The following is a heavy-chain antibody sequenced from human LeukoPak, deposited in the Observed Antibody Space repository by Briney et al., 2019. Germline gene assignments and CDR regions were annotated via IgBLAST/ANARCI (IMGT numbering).Heavy chain of an antibody. J-gene: IGHJ4*02. Sequence: ASVKVSCKASGYRFTSYGISWVRQAPGQGLEWMGWISGYNGNTNYAQRLQGRVTMTTDTSTSTAYMELRSLRSDDTAVYYCAREYCSTTRCYMADYWGQGTLVTVSS. CDR2: ISGYNGNT. CDR3: AREYCSTTRCYMADY. CDR1: GYRFTSYG. D-gene: IGHD2-2*01. V-gene: IGHV1-18*01.